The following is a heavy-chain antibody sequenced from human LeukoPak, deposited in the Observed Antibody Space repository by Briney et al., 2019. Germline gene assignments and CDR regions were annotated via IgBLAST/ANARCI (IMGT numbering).Heavy chain of an antibody. CDR3: ARGHLNYDILTGYYALHDY. J-gene: IGHJ4*02. Sequence: TGGSLRLSCAASGFTFSSYGMHWVRQAPGKGLEWVAVIWYDGSNKYYADSVKGRFTISRDNSKNTLYLRMNSLRAEDTAVYYCARGHLNYDILTGYYALHDYWGQGTLVTVSS. V-gene: IGHV3-33*01. D-gene: IGHD3-9*01. CDR1: GFTFSSYG. CDR2: IWYDGSNK.